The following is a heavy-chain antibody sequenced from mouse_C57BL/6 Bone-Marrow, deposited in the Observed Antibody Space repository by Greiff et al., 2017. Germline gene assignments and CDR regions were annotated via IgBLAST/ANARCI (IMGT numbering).Heavy chain of an antibody. CDR2: IYPGDGDT. CDR3: ARKDDGSQRLDY. V-gene: IGHV1-82*01. CDR1: GYAFSSSW. J-gene: IGHJ2*01. Sequence: ESGPELVKPGASVKISCKASGYAFSSSWMNWVKQRPGKGLEWIGRIYPGDGDTNYNGKFKGKATLTADKSSSTAYMQLSSLTSEDSAVYFCARKDDGSQRLDYWGQGTTLTVSS. D-gene: IGHD2-3*01.